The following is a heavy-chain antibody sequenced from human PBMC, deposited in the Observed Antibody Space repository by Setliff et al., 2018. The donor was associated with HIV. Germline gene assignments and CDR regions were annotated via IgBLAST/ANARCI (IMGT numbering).Heavy chain of an antibody. CDR3: ARESPSSSWFYFDF. D-gene: IGHD6-13*01. Sequence: SETLSLTCAVYGGSFSDNYWSWIRQSPGKGLEWIGEINHRGSTNYNPYLKSRVTVSVYTSKNQFSLKLGSVTAADTAVYYCARESPSSSWFYFDFWGQGTLVTVS. CDR2: INHRGST. V-gene: IGHV4-34*01. CDR1: GGSFSDNY. J-gene: IGHJ4*02.